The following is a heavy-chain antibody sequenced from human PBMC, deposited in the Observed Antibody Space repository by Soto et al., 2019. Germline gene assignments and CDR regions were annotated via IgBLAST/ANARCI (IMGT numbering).Heavy chain of an antibody. V-gene: IGHV1-46*01. J-gene: IGHJ4*01. CDR3: ARSMAVAGPDY. CDR1: GYSFTSYY. CDR2: LNPGDRSK. Sequence: ASVKVSFKASGYSFTSYYIHWVRQAPGQGLEWMGILNPGDRSKSYAQKFQGRVTLTRDTSTSTVYMELSRLTSEDTAMFYCARSMAVAGPDYWG. D-gene: IGHD6-19*01.